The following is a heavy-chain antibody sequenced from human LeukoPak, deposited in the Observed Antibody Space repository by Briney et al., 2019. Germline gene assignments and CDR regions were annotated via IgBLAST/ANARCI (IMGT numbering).Heavy chain of an antibody. Sequence: GGSLRLSCAASGFTFSSYWMSWVRQAPGKGLEWVANIKQNGSEKYYVDSMKGRFTISRDNAKNSLYLQMNSLRAEDTAVYYCARPHYYDSSGYLYYFDYWGQGTLVTVSS. CDR1: GFTFSSYW. CDR3: ARPHYYDSSGYLYYFDY. D-gene: IGHD3-22*01. CDR2: IKQNGSEK. V-gene: IGHV3-7*01. J-gene: IGHJ4*02.